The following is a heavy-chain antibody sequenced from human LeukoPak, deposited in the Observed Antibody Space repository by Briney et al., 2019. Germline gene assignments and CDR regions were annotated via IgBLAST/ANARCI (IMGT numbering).Heavy chain of an antibody. V-gene: IGHV3-48*01. D-gene: IGHD2-2*01. Sequence: PGGSLRLSCAASGFTFSSYSMNWVRQAPGKGLEWVSYISSSSSTVYYADSVKGRFTISRDNAKNSLYLQMNSLRAEDTAVYYCARDPLEGVCSSTSCPYYFDYWGQGTLVTVSS. CDR1: GFTFSSYS. CDR3: ARDPLEGVCSSTSCPYYFDY. CDR2: ISSSSSTV. J-gene: IGHJ4*02.